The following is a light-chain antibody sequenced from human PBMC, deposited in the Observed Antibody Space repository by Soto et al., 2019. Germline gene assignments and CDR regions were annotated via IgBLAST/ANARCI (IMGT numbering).Light chain of an antibody. CDR1: QSVSSSY. Sequence: EIVLTQSPGTLSLSPGERATLSCRASQSVSSSYLAWYQQKPGQAPRLLIYGASSRATGIPDRFSGGGSGPDFTLTISRLEPEDFAVYYCQQYGSSPPFTFGPGTKVDIK. CDR3: QQYGSSPPFT. CDR2: GAS. V-gene: IGKV3-20*01. J-gene: IGKJ3*01.